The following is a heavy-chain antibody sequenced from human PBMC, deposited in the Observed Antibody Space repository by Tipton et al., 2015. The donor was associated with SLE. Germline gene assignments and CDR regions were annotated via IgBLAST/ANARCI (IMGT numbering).Heavy chain of an antibody. CDR2: IIPIFGTA. J-gene: IGHJ2*01. V-gene: IGHV1-69*06. CDR3: AREGSAAGRYFDL. D-gene: IGHD6-13*01. CDR1: GGTFSSYA. Sequence: QLVQSGPEVKKPGSSVKVSCKASGGTFSSYAISWVRQAPGQGLEWMGGIIPIFGTANYADSVKGRFTISRHNSKNTLYLQMNSLRAEDTAVYYCAREGSAAGRYFDLWGRGTLVTVSS.